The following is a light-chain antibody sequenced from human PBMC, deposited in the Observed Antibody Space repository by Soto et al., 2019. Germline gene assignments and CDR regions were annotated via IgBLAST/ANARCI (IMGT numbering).Light chain of an antibody. V-gene: IGLV2-14*01. CDR2: DVS. CDR1: SSDVGGYNY. CDR3: SSYKNSSTLHV. Sequence: QSALTQPASVSGTPGQSITISCSGTSSDVGGYNYVSWYQQPPGKAPKLMIYDVSNRPSGVSNRFSGSKSGNTASLTISGLQAEDEADYYCSSYKNSSTLHVFGTGTKVTVL. J-gene: IGLJ1*01.